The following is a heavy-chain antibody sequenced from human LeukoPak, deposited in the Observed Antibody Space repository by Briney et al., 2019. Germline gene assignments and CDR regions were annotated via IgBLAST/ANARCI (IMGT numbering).Heavy chain of an antibody. V-gene: IGHV1-2*02. CDR2: INPNSGGT. Sequence: ASVKVSCKASGYTFTGCYMHWVRQAPGQGLEWMGWINPNSGGTNYAQKFQGRVTMTRDTSISTAYMELSRLRSDDTAVYYCARERKLVGATVYYFDYWGKGTLVTVSS. J-gene: IGHJ4*02. D-gene: IGHD1-26*01. CDR1: GYTFTGCY. CDR3: ARERKLVGATVYYFDY.